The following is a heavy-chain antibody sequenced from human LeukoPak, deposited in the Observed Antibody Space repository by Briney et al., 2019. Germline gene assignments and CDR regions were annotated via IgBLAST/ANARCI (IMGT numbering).Heavy chain of an antibody. J-gene: IGHJ4*02. V-gene: IGHV1-46*01. CDR2: LNPSGGSK. CDR3: ARAYYYDSSGYYFDY. Sequence: ASVKVSCKVSGYTFTSYYMHWVRQAPGQGLEWMGILNPSGGSKSYAQKFQGGVTITRDTSTSTVYMELSSLRSEDTAVYYCARAYYYDSSGYYFDYWGQGTLVTVSS. CDR1: GYTFTSYY. D-gene: IGHD3-22*01.